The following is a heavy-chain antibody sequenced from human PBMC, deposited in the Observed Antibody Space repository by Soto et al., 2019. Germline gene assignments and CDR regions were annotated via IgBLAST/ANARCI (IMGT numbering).Heavy chain of an antibody. CDR2: ILYSGRP. Sequence: QLQLLESGPGLVKASETLSLTCNVSCGSNSTTPSFGVYLLHPPERGLEWLANILYSGRPLYNPSLASRVTVSVDTSKNEFPLKLRAVTAADTAVYYCARQPTTGDTDLWFDPWGQGTLVTVSS. J-gene: IGHJ5*02. V-gene: IGHV4-39*01. D-gene: IGHD2-21*01. CDR3: ARQPTTGDTDLWFDP. CDR1: CGSNSTTPSF.